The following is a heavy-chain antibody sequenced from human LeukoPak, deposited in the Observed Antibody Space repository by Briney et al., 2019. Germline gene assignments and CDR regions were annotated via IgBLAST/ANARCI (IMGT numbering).Heavy chain of an antibody. CDR2: INPNSGGT. V-gene: IGHV1-2*02. CDR3: ARDGLLWFGELEQPAWFDP. J-gene: IGHJ5*02. D-gene: IGHD3-10*01. CDR1: GYTFTGYY. Sequence: ASVKVSCKASGYTFTGYYMHWVRQAPGQGLEWMGWINPNSGGTNYAQKFQGRVTMTRDTSISTAYMELSRLRSDDTAVYYCARDGLLWFGELEQPAWFDPWGQGTLVTVSS.